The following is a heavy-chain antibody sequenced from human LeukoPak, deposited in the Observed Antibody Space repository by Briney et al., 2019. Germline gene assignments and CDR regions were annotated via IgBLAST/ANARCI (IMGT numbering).Heavy chain of an antibody. CDR2: INSDGSST. CDR1: GFTFSSYW. CDR3: ARTTSIAAAGTGFYFDY. D-gene: IGHD6-13*01. V-gene: IGHV3-74*01. J-gene: IGHJ4*02. Sequence: GGSLRLSCAASGFTFSSYWMHWVRQAPGKGLVWVSRINSDGSSTSYADSVKGRFTISRDNSKNTLYLQMNSLRAEDTAVYYCARTTSIAAAGTGFYFDYWGQGTLVTVSS.